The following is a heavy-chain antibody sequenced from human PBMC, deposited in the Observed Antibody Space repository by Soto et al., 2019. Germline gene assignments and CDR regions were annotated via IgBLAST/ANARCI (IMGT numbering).Heavy chain of an antibody. CDR3: ARDFRVVVPAAPSNWFDP. J-gene: IGHJ5*02. D-gene: IGHD2-2*01. Sequence: SQTLSLTCAISGDSVSSNSAAWNWIRQSPSRGLEWLGRTYYRSKWYNDYAVSVKSRITINSDTSKNQFSLQLNSVTPEDTAVYYCARDFRVVVPAAPSNWFDPWGQGTLVTVST. CDR2: TYYRSKWYN. CDR1: GDSVSSNSAA. V-gene: IGHV6-1*01.